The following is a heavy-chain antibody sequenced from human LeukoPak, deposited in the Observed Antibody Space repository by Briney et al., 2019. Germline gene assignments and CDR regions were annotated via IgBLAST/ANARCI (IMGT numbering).Heavy chain of an antibody. CDR3: ARRASCINGVCEYYDS. J-gene: IGHJ4*02. V-gene: IGHV5-51*01. CDR2: IYPGDSDT. CDR1: GYSFTNYW. D-gene: IGHD2-8*01. Sequence: KYGESLKISCKGSGYSFTNYWIGWVRQMPGKGLERMGIIYPGDSDTRYSPSFQGQVTISADKSISTAYLQWSSLKASDTAMYFCARRASCINGVCEYYDSWGQGTLVTVSS.